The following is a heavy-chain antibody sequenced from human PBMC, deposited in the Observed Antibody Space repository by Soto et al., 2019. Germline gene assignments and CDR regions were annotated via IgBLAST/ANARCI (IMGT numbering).Heavy chain of an antibody. J-gene: IGHJ4*02. Sequence: QVQLVESGGGVVQPGRSLRLSCAASGFTFSSYAMHWVRQAPGKGLEWVAVISYDGSNKYYADSVKGRFTISRDNSKNTLYLQMNSLRAEDTAVYYCARGPWFREFDLFDYWGQGTLVTVSS. CDR1: GFTFSSYA. D-gene: IGHD3-10*01. V-gene: IGHV3-30-3*01. CDR2: ISYDGSNK. CDR3: ARGPWFREFDLFDY.